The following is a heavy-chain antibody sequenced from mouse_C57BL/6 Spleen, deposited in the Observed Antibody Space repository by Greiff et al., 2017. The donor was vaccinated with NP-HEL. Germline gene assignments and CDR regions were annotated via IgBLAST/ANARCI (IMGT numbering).Heavy chain of an antibody. D-gene: IGHD1-1*01. V-gene: IGHV1-72*01. CDR2: IDPNSGGT. CDR3: AREGRGSRNYYFDY. Sequence: QVQLQQPGAELVKPGASVKLSCTASGYTFTSYWMHWVKQRPGRGLEWIGRIDPNSGGTTYNEKFKSKATLTVDKPSSTAYMQLSSLTSDDSAVYYCAREGRGSRNYYFDYWGQGTTLTVSS. CDR1: GYTFTSYW. J-gene: IGHJ2*01.